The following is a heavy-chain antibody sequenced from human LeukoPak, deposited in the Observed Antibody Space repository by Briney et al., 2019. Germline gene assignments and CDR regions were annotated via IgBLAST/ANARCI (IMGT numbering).Heavy chain of an antibody. CDR2: ISSNGGST. Sequence: GGSMRLSCAVSGFTFSSYAMHWVRQAPGKGMEYVSAISSNGGSTYYANSVKGRFTISRDNSKNTLYLQMGSLRAEDMAVYYCARVYSGYDTYYFDYWGQGTLVTVSS. V-gene: IGHV3-64*01. CDR1: GFTFSSYA. CDR3: ARVYSGYDTYYFDY. D-gene: IGHD5-12*01. J-gene: IGHJ4*02.